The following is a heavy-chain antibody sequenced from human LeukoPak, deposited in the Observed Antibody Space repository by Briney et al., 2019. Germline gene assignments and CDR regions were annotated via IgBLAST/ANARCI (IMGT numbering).Heavy chain of an antibody. CDR3: ARSMIRGVISGPFDY. CDR2: IQNDGNSK. V-gene: IGHV3-30*02. D-gene: IGHD3-10*01. Sequence: GGSLRLSCAASGLTFSMPPMDWVRQAPGKGLEWVAFIQNDGNSKNYADSVRGRFTISKDNSKNTVYLQMNSLRAEDTAVYYCARSMIRGVISGPFDYWGQGTLVTVSS. CDR1: GLTFSMPP. J-gene: IGHJ4*02.